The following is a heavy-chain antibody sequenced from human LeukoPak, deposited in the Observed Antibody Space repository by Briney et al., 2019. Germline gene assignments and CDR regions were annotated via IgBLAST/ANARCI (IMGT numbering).Heavy chain of an antibody. J-gene: IGHJ4*02. CDR1: GFTFGDYA. CDR3: TRVILGKYYYDSSGYYFDY. D-gene: IGHD3-22*01. CDR2: IRSKAYGGTT. V-gene: IGHV3-49*04. Sequence: GRSLRLSCTASGFTFGDYAMSWVRQAPGKGREWVGFIRSKAYGGTTEYAAAVKGRFTISRDDSKSIAYLKMNSLKTEDTAVYYCTRVILGKYYYDSSGYYFDYWGQGTLVTVSS.